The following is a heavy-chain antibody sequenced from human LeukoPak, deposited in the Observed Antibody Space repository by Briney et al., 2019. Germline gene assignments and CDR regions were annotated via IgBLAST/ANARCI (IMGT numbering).Heavy chain of an antibody. D-gene: IGHD3-9*01. CDR1: GFTFSSYA. Sequence: GGSLRLSCAASGFTFSSYAMSWVRQAPGKGLERVSAISGSGGSTYYADSVKGRFTISRDNSKNTLYLQMNSLRAEDTAVYYCAKDGLYDILTGYPWFDPWGQGTLVTVSS. CDR2: ISGSGGST. V-gene: IGHV3-23*01. CDR3: AKDGLYDILTGYPWFDP. J-gene: IGHJ5*02.